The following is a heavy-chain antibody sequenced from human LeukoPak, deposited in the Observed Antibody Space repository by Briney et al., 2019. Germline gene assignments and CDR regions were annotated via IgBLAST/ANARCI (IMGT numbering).Heavy chain of an antibody. CDR2: INWNGGST. D-gene: IGHD3-10*01. CDR3: ARRRVTVVRGVDITSYYFDY. Sequence: GGSLRLSCAASGFTFDDYGMSWVRQAPGKGLEWVSGINWNGGSTGYADSVKVRFTISRDNARNSLYLQMNSLGAEDTALYFCARRRVTVVRGVDITSYYFDYWGQGTLVTVSS. CDR1: GFTFDDYG. J-gene: IGHJ4*02. V-gene: IGHV3-20*04.